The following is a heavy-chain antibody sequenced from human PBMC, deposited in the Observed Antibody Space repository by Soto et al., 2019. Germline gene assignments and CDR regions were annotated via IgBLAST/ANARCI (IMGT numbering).Heavy chain of an antibody. Sequence: QITLKESGPTLVKPTQTLTLTCTFSGFSLSTSGVGVGWIRQPPGKALEWLALIYWDDDKRYSPSLKSRLPITKDTSKNQVVLTMTNMDPVDTATYYCAHRSMAVRGVIKSYGMDVWGQGTTVTVSS. CDR3: AHRSMAVRGVIKSYGMDV. D-gene: IGHD3-10*01. V-gene: IGHV2-5*02. CDR1: GFSLSTSGVG. J-gene: IGHJ6*02. CDR2: IYWDDDK.